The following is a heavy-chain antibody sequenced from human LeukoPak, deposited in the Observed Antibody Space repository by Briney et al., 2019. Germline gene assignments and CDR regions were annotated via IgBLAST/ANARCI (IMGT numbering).Heavy chain of an antibody. CDR3: AKDSGWLFDY. V-gene: IGHV3-23*01. D-gene: IGHD6-19*01. Sequence: GGSLRLSCAASGFIFSSYALSWVRQAPGKGLEWVSATSGNGAKTYYADSVKGRFTISRDNSKNTLYLQMNSLRAEDTAVYYCAKDSGWLFDYWGQGTLVTVSS. CDR2: TSGNGAKT. J-gene: IGHJ4*02. CDR1: GFIFSSYA.